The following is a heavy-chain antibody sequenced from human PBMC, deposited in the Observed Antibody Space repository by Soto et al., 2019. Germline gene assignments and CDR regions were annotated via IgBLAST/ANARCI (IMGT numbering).Heavy chain of an antibody. D-gene: IGHD2-21*02. CDR2: IYYSAST. V-gene: IGHV4-59*08. J-gene: IGHJ4*02. CDR1: GGTISSYY. Sequence: SVTLCLTCSVAGGTISSYYLSRIRQPPGKGLEWIGYIYYSASTNYSPSLRSRVTISVDTSRNQFSLNLSSVTAADTAVYYCARHLPYCGGDCYSLDYWGQGTLVTVSS. CDR3: ARHLPYCGGDCYSLDY.